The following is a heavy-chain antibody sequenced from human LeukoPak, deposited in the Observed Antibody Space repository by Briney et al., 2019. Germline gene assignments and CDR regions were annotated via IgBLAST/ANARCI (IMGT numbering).Heavy chain of an antibody. D-gene: IGHD2-21*02. Sequence: PGRSLRLSCAASGFTFSSYAMHWVRQAPGKGLEWVAVISYDGSNKYYADSVKGRFTISRDNSKNTLYLQMNSLRAEDTAVYYCARVLRGDPSAPGGYWGQGTLVTVSS. CDR1: GFTFSSYA. J-gene: IGHJ4*02. V-gene: IGHV3-30*04. CDR2: ISYDGSNK. CDR3: ARVLRGDPSAPGGY.